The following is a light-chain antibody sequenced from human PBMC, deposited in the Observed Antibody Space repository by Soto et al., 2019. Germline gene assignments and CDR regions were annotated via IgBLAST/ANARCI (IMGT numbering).Light chain of an antibody. J-gene: IGKJ1*01. Sequence: AIQMTHSPSSLSASVGDRVTITCRASQGIRNDLGWYQQKPGQAPKLLLYAASSLQSGVPSRFSGSGSGTDFTLTITSLQPEDVAAYYCLQDYSYPRTFGQGTTVEV. CDR3: LQDYSYPRT. V-gene: IGKV1-6*01. CDR2: AAS. CDR1: QGIRND.